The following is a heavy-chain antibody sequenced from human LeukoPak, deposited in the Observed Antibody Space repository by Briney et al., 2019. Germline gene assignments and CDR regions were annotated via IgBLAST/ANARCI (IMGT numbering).Heavy chain of an antibody. D-gene: IGHD3-22*01. CDR1: GFTFSSYA. J-gene: IGHJ4*02. V-gene: IGHV3-23*01. Sequence: GGSLRLSCAASGFTFSSYAMSWFRQAPGKGLEWVSAISGSGGSTYYADSVKGRFTISRDNSKNTLYLQMNSLRAEDTAVYYCAKRRDYYDSSGYYYVGFDYWGQGTLVTVSS. CDR2: ISGSGGST. CDR3: AKRRDYYDSSGYYYVGFDY.